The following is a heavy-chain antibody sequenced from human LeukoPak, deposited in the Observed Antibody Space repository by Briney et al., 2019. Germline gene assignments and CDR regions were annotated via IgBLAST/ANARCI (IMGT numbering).Heavy chain of an antibody. CDR1: GFTLRSHA. CDR3: AIAGRRTTMGLDFSNY. Sequence: GGSLRLSCAASGFTLRSHAMSWVRQAPGKGLERVSGISGSGGSTYYVDSVKGRFTISRDNSKNTLYLQMNSLRAEVTAVYYCAIAGRRTTMGLDFSNYWSQGTLVTVSS. J-gene: IGHJ4*02. CDR2: ISGSGGST. V-gene: IGHV3-23*01. D-gene: IGHD3-3*01.